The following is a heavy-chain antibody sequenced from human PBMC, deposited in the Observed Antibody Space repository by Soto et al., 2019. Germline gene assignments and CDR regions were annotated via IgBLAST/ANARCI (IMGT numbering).Heavy chain of an antibody. CDR3: NRYYDFWSGPPYGMDV. J-gene: IGHJ6*02. Sequence: NPSETLSLTCTVSGGSISSSSYYWGWIRQPPGKGLEWIGSIYYSGSTYYNPSLKSRVTISVDRSKNQFSLKLSSVTAADTAVYYCNRYYDFWSGPPYGMDVWGQGTTVTVSS. V-gene: IGHV4-39*01. D-gene: IGHD3-3*01. CDR1: GGSISSSSYY. CDR2: IYYSGST.